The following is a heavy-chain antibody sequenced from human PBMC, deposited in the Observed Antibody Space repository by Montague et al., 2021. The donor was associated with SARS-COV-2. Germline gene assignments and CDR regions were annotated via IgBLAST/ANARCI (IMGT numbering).Heavy chain of an antibody. J-gene: IGHJ4*02. D-gene: IGHD2-21*01. CDR1: GFTFSDYW. Sequence: SLRLSCAASGFTFSDYWMHWVRQAPGKGLVWVSRIKGEGTNTIYADSVKGRFAISRDNAQNTVYLQMSSLRAEDAAVYYCVRDGDHWDFDYWGQGALVTVSS. V-gene: IGHV3-74*01. CDR2: IKGEGTNT. CDR3: VRDGDHWDFDY.